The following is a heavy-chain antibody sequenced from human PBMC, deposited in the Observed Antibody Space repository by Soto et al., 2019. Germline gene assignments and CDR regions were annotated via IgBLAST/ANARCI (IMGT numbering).Heavy chain of an antibody. V-gene: IGHV1-69*06. Sequence: ASVKVSCKASGGTFSSYAISWVRQAPGQGLAWMGGIIPIFGTANYAQKFQGRVTITADKSTSTAYMELSSLRSEDTAVYYCARTGYSYGYRYYYYVMDVWGQGTTVTVSS. CDR1: GGTFSSYA. CDR2: IIPIFGTA. D-gene: IGHD5-18*01. J-gene: IGHJ6*02. CDR3: ARTGYSYGYRYYYYVMDV.